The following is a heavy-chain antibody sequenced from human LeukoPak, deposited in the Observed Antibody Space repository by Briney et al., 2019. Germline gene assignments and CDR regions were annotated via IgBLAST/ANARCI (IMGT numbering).Heavy chain of an antibody. V-gene: IGHV3-23*01. CDR1: GSTFSSYA. CDR3: AKDPLGYCSSTSCYVY. D-gene: IGHD2-2*01. Sequence: GGSLRLSCAASGSTFSSYAMSWVRQAPGKGLEWVSAISGSGGSTYYADSVKGRFTISRDNSKNTLYPQMNSLRAEDTAVYYCAKDPLGYCSSTSCYVYWGQGTLVTVSS. J-gene: IGHJ4*02. CDR2: ISGSGGST.